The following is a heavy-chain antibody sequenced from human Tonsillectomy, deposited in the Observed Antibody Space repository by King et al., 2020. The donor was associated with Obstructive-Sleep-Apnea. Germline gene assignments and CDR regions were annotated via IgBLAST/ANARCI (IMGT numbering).Heavy chain of an antibody. CDR3: AKKEAQSYYRSGTGPAGTNHYYGVDV. J-gene: IGHJ6*02. Sequence: VQLVESGGGVVQPGRSLRLSCAASGFTFSTYGMHWVRQAPGKGLEWVAVISYEGSNKYYAESVKGRFTISRDNSKNTLYLQMNSLRAEDSAVYYCAKKEAQSYYRSGTGPAGTNHYYGVDVWGQGTTVTVSS. CDR2: ISYEGSNK. V-gene: IGHV3-30*18. D-gene: IGHD3-10*01. CDR1: GFTFSTYG.